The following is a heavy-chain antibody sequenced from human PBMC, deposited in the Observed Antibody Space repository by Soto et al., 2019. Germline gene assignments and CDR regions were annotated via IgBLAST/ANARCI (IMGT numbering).Heavy chain of an antibody. V-gene: IGHV3-33*01. Sequence: QVQLVESGGGVVQPGRSLRLSCAASGFTFSSYGMHWVRQAPGKGLEWVAVIWYDGRNKYYADSVKGRFTISRDNSKNTLYLQMNSLRAEDTAVYYCARGPSLSGSYPTYYYYYMDVWGKGTTVTVSS. CDR2: IWYDGRNK. CDR1: GFTFSSYG. D-gene: IGHD3-10*01. CDR3: ARGPSLSGSYPTYYYYYMDV. J-gene: IGHJ6*03.